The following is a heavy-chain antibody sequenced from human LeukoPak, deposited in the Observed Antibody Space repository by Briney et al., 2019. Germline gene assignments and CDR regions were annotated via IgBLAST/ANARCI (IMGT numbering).Heavy chain of an antibody. V-gene: IGHV3-23*01. CDR1: GFTFRSHA. Sequence: PGGSLRLSCVGSGFTFRSHAMSWVRQAPGKGLEWVSAISGSGGSTYYADSVKGRFTISRDNSKNTLYLQMNSLRADDTAVYYCASLWFGELSFFDYWGQGTLVTVSS. J-gene: IGHJ4*02. CDR3: ASLWFGELSFFDY. D-gene: IGHD3-10*01. CDR2: ISGSGGST.